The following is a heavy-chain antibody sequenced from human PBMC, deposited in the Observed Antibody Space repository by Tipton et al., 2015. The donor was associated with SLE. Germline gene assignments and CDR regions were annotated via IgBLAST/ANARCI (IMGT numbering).Heavy chain of an antibody. CDR1: GGSISSYY. CDR3: ATWRGYDFWTGYSPYYFDY. D-gene: IGHD3-3*01. V-gene: IGHV4-59*12. Sequence: TLSLTCTVSGGSISSYYWSWIRLPPGKGLEWIGCIYYSGNTNYNPSLKSRVTISVDTSTNQFSLKLSSVTAADTAVYYCATWRGYDFWTGYSPYYFDYWGQGTLVTVSS. CDR2: IYYSGNT. J-gene: IGHJ4*02.